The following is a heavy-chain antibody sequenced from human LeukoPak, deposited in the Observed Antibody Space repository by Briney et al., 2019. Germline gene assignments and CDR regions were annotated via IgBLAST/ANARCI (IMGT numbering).Heavy chain of an antibody. J-gene: IGHJ5*01. D-gene: IGHD3-22*01. CDR2: MKQDGREK. Sequence: PGGSLRLSCVASGFIFSNYWMSWVRQVPGKGLEWVANMKQDGREKYLVDSVKGRFTISRDNSENTLYLQMHGLRAGDTAVYYCVSHYYDDSAPDSWGQGTLVAVSS. V-gene: IGHV3-7*03. CDR1: GFIFSNYW. CDR3: VSHYYDDSAPDS.